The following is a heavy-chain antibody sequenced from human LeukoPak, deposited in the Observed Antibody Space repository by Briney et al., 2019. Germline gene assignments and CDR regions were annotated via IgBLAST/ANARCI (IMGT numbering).Heavy chain of an antibody. CDR2: INAGNGNT. J-gene: IGHJ4*02. V-gene: IGHV1-3*01. D-gene: IGHD3-10*01. Sequence: ASVKVSCKASGYTSTNYAIHWVRQAPGQRLEWMGWINAGNGNTEYSQNLQDRVTITRDTPATTAYMELSSLRSEGTAVYYCARGSYFYGSGSFMGSDYWGQGTLVTVSS. CDR3: ARGSYFYGSGSFMGSDY. CDR1: GYTSTNYA.